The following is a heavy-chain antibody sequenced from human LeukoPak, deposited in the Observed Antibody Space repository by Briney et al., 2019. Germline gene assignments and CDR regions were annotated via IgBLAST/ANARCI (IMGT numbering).Heavy chain of an antibody. CDR3: ARSELGYNYYYMDV. CDR2: ISGTLYTI. D-gene: IGHD3-10*01. CDR1: GFTFSSYT. Sequence: GGSLRLSCAASGFTFSSYTMNWVRQAPGKGLEWLAYISGTLYTIYYADSVRGRFTISRDNAENSLYPQMNSLRDEDTAVYYCARSELGYNYYYMDVWGKGTTVTISS. V-gene: IGHV3-48*02. J-gene: IGHJ6*03.